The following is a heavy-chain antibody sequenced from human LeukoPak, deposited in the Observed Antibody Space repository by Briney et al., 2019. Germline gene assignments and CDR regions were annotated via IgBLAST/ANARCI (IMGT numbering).Heavy chain of an antibody. CDR2: IYYSGST. J-gene: IGHJ4*02. Sequence: SETLSLTCTVSGGSISSYYWSWLRQPPGKGLEWLGYIYYSGSTNYNPSLKSRVTISVDTSKNQFSLKLSSVTAADTAVYYCARGGGLYCSSTSCSIDYWGQGTLVTVSS. V-gene: IGHV4-59*01. CDR1: GGSISSYY. CDR3: ARGGGLYCSSTSCSIDY. D-gene: IGHD2-2*01.